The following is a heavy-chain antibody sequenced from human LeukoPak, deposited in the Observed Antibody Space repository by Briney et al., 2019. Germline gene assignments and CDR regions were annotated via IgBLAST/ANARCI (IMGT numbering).Heavy chain of an antibody. Sequence: PSETLSLTCTVSGGSISSYCWSWIRQPPGKGLEWIGYIYYSGSTNYNPSLKSRVTISVDTSKNQFSLKLSSVTAADTAVYYCARGQTHDFWSGYYQNWFDPWGQGTLVTVSS. J-gene: IGHJ5*02. V-gene: IGHV4-59*01. CDR2: IYYSGST. CDR3: ARGQTHDFWSGYYQNWFDP. D-gene: IGHD3-3*01. CDR1: GGSISSYC.